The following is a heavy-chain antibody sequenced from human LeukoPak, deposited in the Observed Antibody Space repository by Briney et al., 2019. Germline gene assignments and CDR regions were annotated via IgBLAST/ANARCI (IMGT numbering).Heavy chain of an antibody. V-gene: IGHV3-21*01. CDR1: GFTFSSYS. Sequence: GGSLRLSCAASGFTFSSYSMNWVRQAPGKWLEWVSSISSSSSYIYYADSVKGRFTISRDNAKNSLYLQMNSLRAEDTAVYYCATPSYGIFDYWGQGTLVTVSS. CDR3: ATPSYGIFDY. J-gene: IGHJ4*02. CDR2: ISSSSSYI. D-gene: IGHD5-18*01.